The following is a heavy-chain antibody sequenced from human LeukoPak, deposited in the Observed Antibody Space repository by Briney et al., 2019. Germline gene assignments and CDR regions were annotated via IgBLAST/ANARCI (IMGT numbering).Heavy chain of an antibody. D-gene: IGHD3-3*01. J-gene: IGHJ3*02. CDR2: IIPIFGTA. CDR1: GGTFSSYA. V-gene: IGHV1-69*13. CDR3: ARAVKGTIFGVVILHAFDI. Sequence: ASVKVSCKASGGTFSSYAISWVRQAPGQGLEWTGGIIPIFGTANYAQKFQGRVTITADESTSSAYMELSSLRSEDTAVYYCARAVKGTIFGVVILHAFDIWGQGTMVTVSS.